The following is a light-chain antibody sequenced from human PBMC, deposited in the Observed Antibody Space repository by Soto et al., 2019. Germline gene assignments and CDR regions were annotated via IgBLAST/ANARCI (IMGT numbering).Light chain of an antibody. J-gene: IGKJ5*01. Sequence: EIVLTQYKATLPLSPGARATLSCRASQSVSGKLAWYQQKPGQAPRLLIYGASSRATGIPDRFSGSGSGTDFTLTINRLEPEDFAVYYCQQSGSSITSAQRTRPEI. CDR3: QQSGSSIT. CDR1: QSVSGK. V-gene: IGKV3-20*01. CDR2: GAS.